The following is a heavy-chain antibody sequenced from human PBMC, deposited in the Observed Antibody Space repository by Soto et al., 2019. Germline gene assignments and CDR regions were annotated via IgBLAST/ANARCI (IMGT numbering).Heavy chain of an antibody. D-gene: IGHD3-22*01. CDR2: ISYDGSNK. V-gene: IGHV3-30*18. CDR3: AKGRYYYDSSGYRDYFDY. J-gene: IGHJ4*02. Sequence: GGSLRLSCAASGFTFSSYGMHWVRQAPGKGLEWVAVISYDGSNKYYADSVKGRFTISRDNSKNTLYLQMNSLRAEDTAVYYCAKGRYYYDSSGYRDYFDYWGQGTLDTVSS. CDR1: GFTFSSYG.